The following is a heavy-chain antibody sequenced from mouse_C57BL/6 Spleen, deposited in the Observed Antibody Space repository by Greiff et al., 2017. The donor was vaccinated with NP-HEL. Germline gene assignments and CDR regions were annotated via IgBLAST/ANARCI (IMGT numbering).Heavy chain of an antibody. CDR3: ARGELLDYPFAY. D-gene: IGHD2-4*01. CDR2: ISYDGSN. CDR1: GYSITSGYY. V-gene: IGHV3-6*01. J-gene: IGHJ3*01. Sequence: EVKLQESGPGLVKPSQSLSLTCSVTGYSITSGYYWNWIRQFPGNKLEWMGYISYDGSNNYNPSLKNRISITRDTSKNQFFLKLNSVTTEDTATYYCARGELLDYPFAYWGQGTLVTVSA.